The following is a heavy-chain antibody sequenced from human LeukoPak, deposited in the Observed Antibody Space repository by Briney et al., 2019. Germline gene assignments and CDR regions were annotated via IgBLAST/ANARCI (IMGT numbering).Heavy chain of an antibody. J-gene: IGHJ6*04. D-gene: IGHD3-10*02. Sequence: GGPLGFSGAPSGFTFSSYWMNWVRKAQGKGLLWVSRINSDGSSTSYADSVKGRFTISRDNAKNTLYLQMNSLRAEDTAVYYCAELGITMIGGVWGKGTTVTISS. CDR1: GFTFSSYW. CDR3: AELGITMIGGV. V-gene: IGHV3-74*01. CDR2: INSDGSST.